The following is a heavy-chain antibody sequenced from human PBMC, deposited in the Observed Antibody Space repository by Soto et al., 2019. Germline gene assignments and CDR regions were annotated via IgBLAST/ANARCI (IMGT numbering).Heavy chain of an antibody. CDR3: AREDERPYDAFDI. J-gene: IGHJ3*02. CDR1: GYTFTNYG. V-gene: IGHV1-18*01. Sequence: GASVKVSCKASGYTFTNYGISWVRQAPGQGLEWMGWISAYNGNTNYAQKVQGRVPMTTDTSTSTAYMELRSLRSDDTAVYYCAREDERPYDAFDIWGQGTMVTVSS. CDR2: ISAYNGNT. D-gene: IGHD6-6*01.